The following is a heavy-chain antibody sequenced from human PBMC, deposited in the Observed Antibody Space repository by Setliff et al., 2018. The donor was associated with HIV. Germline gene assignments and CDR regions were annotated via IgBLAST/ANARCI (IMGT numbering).Heavy chain of an antibody. V-gene: IGHV3-11*04. Sequence: GSLRLSCAGSGSGGSGFTFSDYYMSWVRQAPGKGLEWVSYISSSGGTIYYADSVKGRFTISRDNAKNSLYLQMNSLRAEDTAVYYCARDIPPEYPGFDLWGQGTVVTVSS. J-gene: IGHJ3*01. CDR1: GFTFSDYY. CDR2: ISSSGGTI. D-gene: IGHD6-6*01. CDR3: ARDIPPEYPGFDL.